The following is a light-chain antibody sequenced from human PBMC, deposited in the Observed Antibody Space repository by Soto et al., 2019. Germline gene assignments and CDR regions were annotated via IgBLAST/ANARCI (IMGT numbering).Light chain of an antibody. CDR3: QQRSNWHGIT. J-gene: IGKJ5*01. Sequence: EIVLTQSPATLSLSPGDRATLSCRASQSVSSYLAWYQQKPRQAPRLLIYDASNRANGIPARFSGSGSGTDFTLTISSLEPEDFAVYYCQQRSNWHGITFGQGTRLEIK. CDR2: DAS. CDR1: QSVSSY. V-gene: IGKV3-11*01.